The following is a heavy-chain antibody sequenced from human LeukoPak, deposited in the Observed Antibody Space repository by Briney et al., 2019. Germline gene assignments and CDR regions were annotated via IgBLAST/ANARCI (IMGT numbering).Heavy chain of an antibody. CDR1: GGSISSYY. V-gene: IGHV4-59*08. J-gene: IGHJ5*02. D-gene: IGHD6-13*01. CDR2: IYYSGST. Sequence: SGTLSLTCTVSGGSISSYYWSWIRQPPGKGLEWIGYIYYSGSTNYNPSLKSRVTISVDTSKNQFSLKLSSVTAADTAVYYCASHRIAAAGNWFDPWGQGTLVTVSS. CDR3: ASHRIAAAGNWFDP.